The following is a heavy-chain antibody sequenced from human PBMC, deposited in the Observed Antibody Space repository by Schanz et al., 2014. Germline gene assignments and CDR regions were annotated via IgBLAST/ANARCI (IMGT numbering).Heavy chain of an antibody. Sequence: EVQLVESGGGLIQPGGSLRLSCVASGFTVSSNYMSWVRQAPGKGLEWVSVIYSGGSTYYADSVKGRFTISRDNSKNTMYLQMNSLRAEDTAVYYCVKDLQRELLRDDHYYGMDVWGQGTTVTVSS. CDR1: GFTVSSNY. V-gene: IGHV3-53*01. CDR3: VKDLQRELLRDDHYYGMDV. J-gene: IGHJ6*02. CDR2: IYSGGST. D-gene: IGHD1-26*01.